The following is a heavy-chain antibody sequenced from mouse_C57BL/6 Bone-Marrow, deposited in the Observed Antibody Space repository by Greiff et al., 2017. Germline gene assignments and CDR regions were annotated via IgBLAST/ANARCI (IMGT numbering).Heavy chain of an antibody. D-gene: IGHD2-1*01. V-gene: IGHV1-47*01. CDR3: ARGGNYGGYYFDY. J-gene: IGHJ2*01. Sequence: QVHVQQSGAELVKPGASVKMSCKASGYTFTTYPIEWMKQNHGKSLEWIGNFHPYNDDTTYNEKFKGKATLTVEKSSSTVYLELSRLASDDSAVFYCARGGNYGGYYFDYWGQGTTLTVSS. CDR1: GYTFTTYP. CDR2: FHPYNDDT.